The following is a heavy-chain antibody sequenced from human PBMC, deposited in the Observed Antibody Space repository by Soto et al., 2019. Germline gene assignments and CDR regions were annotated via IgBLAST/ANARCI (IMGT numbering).Heavy chain of an antibody. CDR2: IIPILGIA. V-gene: IGHV1-69*02. CDR3: ATGGVIVVAFYGMDV. Sequence: GASVKVSCKASGGTFSSYTISWVRQAPGQGLEWMGRIIPILGIANYAQKFQGRVTITADKSTSTAYMELSSLRSEDTAVYYCATGGVIVVAFYGMDVWGQGTTVTVSS. CDR1: GGTFSSYT. D-gene: IGHD3-22*01. J-gene: IGHJ6*02.